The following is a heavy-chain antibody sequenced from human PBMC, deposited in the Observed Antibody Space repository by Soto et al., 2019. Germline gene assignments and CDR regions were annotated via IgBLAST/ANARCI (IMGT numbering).Heavy chain of an antibody. V-gene: IGHV1-18*01. CDR3: AKAPSYYLWSGDYYSYMDV. J-gene: IGHJ6*03. CDR2: ISAYNGNT. D-gene: IGHD3-3*01. Sequence: ASVKVSCKASGYTFTSYGISWVRQAPGQGLEWMGWISAYNGNTNYAQKLQGRVTMTRDTSMSTAYMELSSLRSEDTAVYYCAKAPSYYLWSGDYYSYMDVWGKGSTVTVSS. CDR1: GYTFTSYG.